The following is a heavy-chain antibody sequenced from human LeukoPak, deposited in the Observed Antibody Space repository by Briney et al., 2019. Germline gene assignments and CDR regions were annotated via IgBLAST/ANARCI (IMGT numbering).Heavy chain of an antibody. V-gene: IGHV3-7*01. CDR3: ARDEEGSNWYE. D-gene: IGHD6-13*01. CDR1: GFTFRSYW. J-gene: IGHJ4*02. CDR2: INQDGSEK. Sequence: QRGGSLRLSCAASGFTFRSYWMSWVRQAPGKGLEWVANINQDGSEKHYVDSVKGRFTISRDNAKNSLYLQMNSVRAEDTAVYYCARDEEGSNWYEWGQGALVTVSS.